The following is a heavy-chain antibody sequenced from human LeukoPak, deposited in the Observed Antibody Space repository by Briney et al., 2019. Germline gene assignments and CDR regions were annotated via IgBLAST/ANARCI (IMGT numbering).Heavy chain of an antibody. D-gene: IGHD6-6*01. Sequence: SETPSLTCTVSGGSISSYYWSWIRQPPGKGLEWIGYIYYSGSTNYNPSLKSRVTISVDTSKNQFSLKLSSVTAADTAVYYCARVGPYSSSVDYWGQGTLVTVSS. CDR3: ARVGPYSSSVDY. J-gene: IGHJ4*02. CDR2: IYYSGST. V-gene: IGHV4-59*01. CDR1: GGSISSYY.